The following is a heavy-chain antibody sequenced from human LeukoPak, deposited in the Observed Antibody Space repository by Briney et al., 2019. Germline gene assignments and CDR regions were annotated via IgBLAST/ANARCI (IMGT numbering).Heavy chain of an antibody. J-gene: IGHJ5*02. D-gene: IGHD1-1*01. CDR1: GFTFSNYA. CDR3: AQWNLGS. CDR2: LTNSGGYT. Sequence: GGSLRLSCAASGFTFSNYAMIWVRQAPGKGLEWVSGLTNSGGYTYYADSVKGRFTISRDSAKKSLYLQMNSLRADDTAVYFCAQWNLGSWGQGTLVTVSS. V-gene: IGHV3-21*01.